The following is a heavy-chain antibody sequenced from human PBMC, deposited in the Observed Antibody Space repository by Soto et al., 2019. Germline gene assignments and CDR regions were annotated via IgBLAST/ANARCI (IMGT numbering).Heavy chain of an antibody. D-gene: IGHD6-19*01. V-gene: IGHV4-39*07. CDR1: GGSISSNNYY. Sequence: PSETLSLTCTVSGGSISSNNYYWGWIRQPPGKGLEWLENIYYSGSTYYNPSLKSRVTISVDRSKNQFSLKLSSVTAADTAVYYCARAGGLGAVAVDYWGQGTLVTVS. J-gene: IGHJ4*02. CDR3: ARAGGLGAVAVDY. CDR2: IYYSGST.